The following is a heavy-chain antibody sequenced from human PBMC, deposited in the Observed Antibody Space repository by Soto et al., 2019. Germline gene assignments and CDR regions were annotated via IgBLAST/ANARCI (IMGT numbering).Heavy chain of an antibody. D-gene: IGHD5-12*01. V-gene: IGHV1-18*04. CDR3: ATSYDSGFDP. J-gene: IGHJ5*02. Sequence: QLRLVQSGAEVERPAASVRVSCKAYGYAFSKYGISWIRQAAGQGLEWMGWIRPDNGDTNYAQKFQGRVTMTTDTSSNTAYMELRSLRSDDTAVYYCATSYDSGFDPWGQGTLVSVSS. CDR1: GYAFSKYG. CDR2: IRPDNGDT.